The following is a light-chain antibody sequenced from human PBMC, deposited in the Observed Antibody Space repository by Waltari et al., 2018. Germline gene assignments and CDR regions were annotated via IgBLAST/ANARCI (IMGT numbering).Light chain of an antibody. CDR1: QSLVFRDGNSH. J-gene: IGKJ1*01. Sequence: DVVLTQSPLSLPVTLGQPASISCTPSQSLVFRDGNSHLNWFQQRPGQSPRRLMYEVSKRDSGVPERFSGSGSGSDFTRKISRVEAEDVGVYYCMQGTHWPPSFGQGTKVEIK. CDR3: MQGTHWPPS. CDR2: EVS. V-gene: IGKV2-30*01.